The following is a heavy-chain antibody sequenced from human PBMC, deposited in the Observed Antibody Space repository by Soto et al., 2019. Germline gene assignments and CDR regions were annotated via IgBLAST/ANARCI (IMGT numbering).Heavy chain of an antibody. D-gene: IGHD3-16*01. Sequence: LSVTCTVSGASVNDYYWNWVRQPLGKGLEWIGFIHYTGSRIFNPSLQSRVTMSVDVSQNQSSLRLTSVPAADTAIYYCARWGHPAVKAFDIWGQGTTVT. CDR3: ARWGHPAVKAFDI. CDR2: IHYTGSR. J-gene: IGHJ3*02. V-gene: IGHV4-59*02. CDR1: GASVNDYY.